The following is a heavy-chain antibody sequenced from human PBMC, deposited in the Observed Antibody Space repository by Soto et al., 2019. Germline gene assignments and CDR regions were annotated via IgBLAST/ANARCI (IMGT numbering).Heavy chain of an antibody. J-gene: IGHJ6*02. V-gene: IGHV1-69*01. CDR2: IIPIFGTA. CDR1: GGTFSSYA. CDR3: ARYSSSAGFYYYYGMYV. D-gene: IGHD6-6*01. Sequence: QVQLVQSGAEVKKPGSSVKVSCKASGGTFSSYAISWVRQAPGQGLAWMGGIIPIFGTANYAQKFQGRVKITADESPRTASMELSSLRSEDTAVYYCARYSSSAGFYYYYGMYVWGQGTTVTVSS.